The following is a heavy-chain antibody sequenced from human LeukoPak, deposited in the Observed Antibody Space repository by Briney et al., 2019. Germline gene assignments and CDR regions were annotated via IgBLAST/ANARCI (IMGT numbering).Heavy chain of an antibody. J-gene: IGHJ4*02. CDR1: GGSMSNYYY. V-gene: IGHV4-59*01. CDR3: ARGAGWYDY. Sequence: SETLSLTCTVSGGSMSNYYYWSWIRQPPGKGLEWIGFIYKSGSTNYNPSLKSRVTISVDTSKNQFSLKVTSVTAADTAVYYCARGAGWYDYWGQGTLVTVSS. CDR2: IYKSGST. D-gene: IGHD6-19*01.